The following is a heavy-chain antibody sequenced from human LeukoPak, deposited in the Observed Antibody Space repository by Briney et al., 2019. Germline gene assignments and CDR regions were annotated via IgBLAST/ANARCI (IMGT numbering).Heavy chain of an antibody. CDR2: IYYSGST. Sequence: SETLSLTCTVSGGSISSSSYYWGWIRQPPGKGLEWIGSIYYSGSTYYNPSLKSRVTISVDTSKNQFSLKLSSVTAADTAVYYCARLSGGTLRWLDPWGREPWSPSPQ. D-gene: IGHD4/OR15-4a*01. CDR3: ARLSGGTLRWLDP. V-gene: IGHV4-39*01. CDR1: GGSISSSSYY. J-gene: IGHJ5*02.